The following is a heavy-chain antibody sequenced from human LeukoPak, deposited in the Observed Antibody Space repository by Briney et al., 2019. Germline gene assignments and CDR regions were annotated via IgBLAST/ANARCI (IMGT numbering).Heavy chain of an antibody. CDR3: ARVLSYYDRSGLTYKWFDP. CDR1: GYTFTSCG. CDR2: ISAYNGNT. D-gene: IGHD3-22*01. V-gene: IGHV1-18*01. Sequence: ASVTVSCKASGYTFTSCGISWVRQAPGQGLEWMGWISAYNGNTNYAQKLQGRVTITTDTSTSTAYMDLRSLRSDDTAVYYCARVLSYYDRSGLTYKWFDPWGQGTLVTVSS. J-gene: IGHJ5*02.